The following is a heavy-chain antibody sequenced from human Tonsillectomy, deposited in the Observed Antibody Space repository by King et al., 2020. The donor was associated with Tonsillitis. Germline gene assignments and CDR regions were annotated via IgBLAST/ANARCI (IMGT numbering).Heavy chain of an antibody. D-gene: IGHD2-15*01. CDR2: INHRGST. Sequence: VQLQQWGAGLLKPSETLSLTCAVYGGSFSGYYWSWIRQPPGKGLEWIGEINHRGSTNYNPSLKSRVTISVDTSKNQFSLKLSSVTAADTAVYYCAREFGIVVVVAATGGGMDVWGQGTTVTVSS. J-gene: IGHJ6*02. CDR3: AREFGIVVVVAATGGGMDV. V-gene: IGHV4-34*01. CDR1: GGSFSGYY.